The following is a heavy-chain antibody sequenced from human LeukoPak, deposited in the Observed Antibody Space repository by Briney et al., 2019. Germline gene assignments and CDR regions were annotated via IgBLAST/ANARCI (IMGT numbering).Heavy chain of an antibody. CDR1: GGSISSYY. J-gene: IGHJ4*02. Sequence: SETLSLTCTVSGGSISSYYWSWIRQPPGNGLECIGYIYYSGSTNYNPSLKSRVTIPVDTSKNQFSLKLSSVTAADTAVYYCARHESPAVTSFDYWGQGTLVTVSS. CDR2: IYYSGST. CDR3: ARHESPAVTSFDY. V-gene: IGHV4-59*08. D-gene: IGHD4-17*01.